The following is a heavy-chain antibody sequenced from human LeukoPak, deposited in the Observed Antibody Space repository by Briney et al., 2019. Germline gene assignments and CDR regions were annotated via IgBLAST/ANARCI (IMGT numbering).Heavy chain of an antibody. V-gene: IGHV1-8*01. CDR2: MNPNSGNT. CDR1: GYTFTSYE. D-gene: IGHD3-3*01. Sequence: ASVKVSCKASGYTFTSYEINWVRQATGQGLEWMGWMNPNSGNTGYAQKFQGRVTMTRNTSISTAYMELSSLSSEATAVYYCARRLNVQNYDFWSGYSPLSLFDYWGQGTLVTVSS. CDR3: ARRLNVQNYDFWSGYSPLSLFDY. J-gene: IGHJ4*02.